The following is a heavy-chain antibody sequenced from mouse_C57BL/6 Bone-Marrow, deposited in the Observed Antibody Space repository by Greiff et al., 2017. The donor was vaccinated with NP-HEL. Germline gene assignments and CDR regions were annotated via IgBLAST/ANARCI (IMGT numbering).Heavy chain of an antibody. J-gene: IGHJ2*01. D-gene: IGHD1-1*01. Sequence: QVQLQQPGAELVKPGASVKLSCKASGYTFTSYWMQWVKQRPGQGLEWIGEIDPSDSYTNYNQKFKGKATLTVDTSSSTAYMQLSSLTSEDSAVYYCARGGNYYGSTWGYWGQGTTLTVSS. CDR2: IDPSDSYT. CDR1: GYTFTSYW. CDR3: ARGGNYYGSTWGY. V-gene: IGHV1-50*01.